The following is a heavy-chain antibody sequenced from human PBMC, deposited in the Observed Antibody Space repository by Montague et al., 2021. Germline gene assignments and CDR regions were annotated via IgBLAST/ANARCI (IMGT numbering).Heavy chain of an antibody. Sequence: TLSLTCTVSGDSISSGGYYWSWIRQLPGKGLEWIGYIFYSGNTYYNPSLKSRVTISVDTSKNQFSLKLSSVTAADTAVYYCARAEDYYGSGSYLGFDYWGQGTLVTVSS. D-gene: IGHD3-10*01. CDR2: IFYSGNT. J-gene: IGHJ4*02. CDR3: ARAEDYYGSGSYLGFDY. V-gene: IGHV4-31*03. CDR1: GDSISSGGYY.